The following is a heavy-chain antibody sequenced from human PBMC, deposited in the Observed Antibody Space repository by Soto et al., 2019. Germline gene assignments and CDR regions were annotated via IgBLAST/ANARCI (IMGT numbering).Heavy chain of an antibody. Sequence: ASVKVSCEASGYTFTSYAMHWVRQAPGQRLEWMGWINAGNGNTKYSQKFQGRVTITRDTSASTAYMELSSLRSEDTAVYYCARVARALIWFDPWGQGTLVTVS. D-gene: IGHD3-16*01. V-gene: IGHV1-3*01. CDR1: GYTFTSYA. J-gene: IGHJ5*02. CDR2: INAGNGNT. CDR3: ARVARALIWFDP.